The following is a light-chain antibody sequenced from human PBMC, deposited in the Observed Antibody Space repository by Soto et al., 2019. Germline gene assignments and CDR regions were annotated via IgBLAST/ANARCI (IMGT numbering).Light chain of an antibody. Sequence: DIQMTQSPSSLSASVGDRVTITCRASQNIPGYIHWYQQKPGRAPKLLIYAASTLQSGVPSRFRGSGSGTDFTLTISSLQPEDCANDYCQQSYNVPRTFGRGTKVEIK. CDR1: QNIPGY. CDR3: QQSYNVPRT. V-gene: IGKV1-39*01. CDR2: AAS. J-gene: IGKJ1*01.